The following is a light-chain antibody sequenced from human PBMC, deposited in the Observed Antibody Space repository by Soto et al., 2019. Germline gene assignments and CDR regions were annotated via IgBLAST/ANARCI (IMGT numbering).Light chain of an antibody. CDR1: QDIRKY. V-gene: IGKV1-33*01. J-gene: IGKJ5*01. CDR3: QQYDNLPLS. CDR2: DAS. Sequence: QMTQSPASLSASVGGGCTSTCLATQDIRKYLNWYQQKPGKAPKLLIDDASSLETGVPSRFSGSGSGTDFTLTISSLQPEDFATYYCQQYDNLPLSFGQGTRLEI.